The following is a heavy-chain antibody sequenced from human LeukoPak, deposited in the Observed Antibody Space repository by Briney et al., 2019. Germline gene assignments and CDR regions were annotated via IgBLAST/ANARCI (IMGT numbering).Heavy chain of an antibody. CDR3: ARHQYYDYVWGSYRDAFDI. D-gene: IGHD3-16*01. J-gene: IGHJ3*02. Sequence: SETLSLTCTVSGGFISSYYWSWIRQPPGKGLEWIGYIYYSGSTNYNPSLKSRVTISVDTSKNQFSLKLSSVTAADTAVYYCARHQYYDYVWGSYRDAFDIWGQGTMVTVSS. CDR2: IYYSGST. V-gene: IGHV4-59*08. CDR1: GGFISSYY.